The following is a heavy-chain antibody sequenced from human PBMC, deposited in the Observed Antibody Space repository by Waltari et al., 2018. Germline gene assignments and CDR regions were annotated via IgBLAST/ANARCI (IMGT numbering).Heavy chain of an antibody. J-gene: IGHJ4*02. Sequence: QVQLVESGGGVVQPGRSLRLSCAASGFTFSSYGMPWVRQAPGKGLERVAVISYDGSNKYYADSVKGRFTISRDNSKNTLYLQMNSLRAEDTAVYYCAKPVGDYGDKWPHPDYWGQGTLVTVSS. CDR3: AKPVGDYGDKWPHPDY. V-gene: IGHV3-30*18. D-gene: IGHD4-17*01. CDR1: GFTFSSYG. CDR2: ISYDGSNK.